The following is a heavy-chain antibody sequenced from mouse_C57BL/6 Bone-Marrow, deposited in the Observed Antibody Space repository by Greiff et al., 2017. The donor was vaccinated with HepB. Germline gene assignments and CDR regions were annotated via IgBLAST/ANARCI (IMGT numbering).Heavy chain of an antibody. CDR3: VRRNYAMDY. CDR2: IYPRSGNT. J-gene: IGHJ4*01. CDR1: GYTFTSYG. V-gene: IGHV1-81*01. Sequence: VQLQQSGAELVRPGASVKLSCKASGYTFTSYGISWVKQRTGQGLEWIGVIYPRSGNTYYNEKFKGKARLTADKSSSTAYMELRSLTSEGYAVYFCVRRNYAMDYWGQGTSVTVSS.